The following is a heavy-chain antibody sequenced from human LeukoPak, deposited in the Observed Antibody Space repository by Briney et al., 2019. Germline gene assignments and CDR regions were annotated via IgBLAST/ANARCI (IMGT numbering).Heavy chain of an antibody. CDR2: ISAYNGNT. D-gene: IGHD2-2*01. V-gene: IGHV1-18*01. CDR1: GYTFTSYG. Sequence: ASVKVSCKASGYTFTSYGISWVRQAPGQGLEWMGWISAYNGNTNYAQKLQGRVTMTTDTSTSTAYMELRSLRSDDTAVYYCARDGPYCSSTSCYVPWDYWGQGTLVTVSS. J-gene: IGHJ4*02. CDR3: ARDGPYCSSTSCYVPWDY.